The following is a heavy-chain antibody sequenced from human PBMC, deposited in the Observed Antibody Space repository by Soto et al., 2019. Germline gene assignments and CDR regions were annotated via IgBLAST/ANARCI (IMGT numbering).Heavy chain of an antibody. CDR1: GVSISSSGYY. Sequence: QVQLQESGPGLVKPSQTLSLTCTVSGVSISSSGYYWTWIRQHPGKGLEWIGYIYYSGGTDYNPSRKRRHTLSLDTTKNQLAAKLPAVTGADTAVQYWARGTGGNAGGVDPWGQGTLVTVSS. CDR2: IYYSGGT. J-gene: IGHJ5*02. D-gene: IGHD5-12*01. CDR3: ARGTGGNAGGVDP. V-gene: IGHV4-31*03.